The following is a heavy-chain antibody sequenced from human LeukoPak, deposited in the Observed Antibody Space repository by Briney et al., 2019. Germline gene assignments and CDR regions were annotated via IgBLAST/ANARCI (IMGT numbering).Heavy chain of an antibody. J-gene: IGHJ2*01. Sequence: AASVKVSCKASGGTFSSYAISWVRQAPGQGLEWMGGIIPIFGTANYAQKSQGRVTITTDESTSTAYMELSSLRSEDTAVYYCARANCSSTSCYRSAGWYFDLWGRGTLVTVSS. CDR1: GGTFSSYA. CDR3: ARANCSSTSCYRSAGWYFDL. D-gene: IGHD2-2*01. CDR2: IIPIFGTA. V-gene: IGHV1-69*05.